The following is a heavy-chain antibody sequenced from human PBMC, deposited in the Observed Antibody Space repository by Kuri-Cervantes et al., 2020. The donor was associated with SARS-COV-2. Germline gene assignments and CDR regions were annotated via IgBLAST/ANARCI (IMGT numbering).Heavy chain of an antibody. V-gene: IGHV3-7*01. D-gene: IGHD3-10*01. CDR2: INQDGSEK. CDR1: GFTFSSYG. CDR3: ARGESGSYKYYYYYGMDV. J-gene: IGHJ6*02. Sequence: LLLTCAASGFTFSSYGMHWVRQAPGKGLEWVATINQDGSEKHYVDSVKGRFTISRDNAKNSLYLQMNSLRAEDTAVCYCARGESGSYKYYYYYGMDVWGQGTTVTVSS.